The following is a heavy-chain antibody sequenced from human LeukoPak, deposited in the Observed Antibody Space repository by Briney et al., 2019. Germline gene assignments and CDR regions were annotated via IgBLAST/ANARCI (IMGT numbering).Heavy chain of an antibody. Sequence: APVKVSCKASGYTFTNNYLHWVRQAPGQGLEWMGMIYPRDGSTGYAQNFQGRVTVTRDTSTTTVHMELRGLRSEDMAVYYCARDQEGFDYWGQGTVVTVSS. CDR3: ARDQEGFDY. V-gene: IGHV1-46*01. CDR2: IYPRDGST. J-gene: IGHJ4*02. CDR1: GYTFTNNY.